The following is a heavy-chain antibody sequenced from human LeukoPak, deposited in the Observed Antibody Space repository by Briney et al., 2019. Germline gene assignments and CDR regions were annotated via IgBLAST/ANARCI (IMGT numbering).Heavy chain of an antibody. CDR2: IYYSGST. Sequence: SETLSLTCTVSGGSISSYYWRWIRQPPGKGLEWIGYIYYSGSTNYNPSLKSRVTISVDTSKNQFSLKLSSVTAADTAVYYCARWSSDAFDIWGQGTMVTVSS. CDR1: GGSISSYY. D-gene: IGHD2-15*01. J-gene: IGHJ3*02. V-gene: IGHV4-59*01. CDR3: ARWSSDAFDI.